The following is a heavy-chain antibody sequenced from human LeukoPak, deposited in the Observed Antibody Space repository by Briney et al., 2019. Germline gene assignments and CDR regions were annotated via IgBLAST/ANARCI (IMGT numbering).Heavy chain of an antibody. CDR1: GGSIIVGTYY. CDR3: ARGSPPIFGVVIYYFDY. Sequence: SETLSLTCAVSGGSIIVGTYYWAWIRQSPGKGLELIGSAYHSGSTYYNPSLKSRVSISVDTSKNQLSLQLRSVTAEDTAVYYCARGSPPIFGVVIYYFDYWGQGPLVPVSS. D-gene: IGHD3-3*01. CDR2: AYHSGST. V-gene: IGHV4-39*07. J-gene: IGHJ4*02.